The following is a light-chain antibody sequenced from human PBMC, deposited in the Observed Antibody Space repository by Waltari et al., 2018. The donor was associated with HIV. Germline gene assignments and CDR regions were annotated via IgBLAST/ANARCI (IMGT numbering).Light chain of an antibody. Sequence: QAVVTQEPSLTVSPGGTVTLTCGSSSGPVTSGHHPYWFQQKSGQAPRTLIYDTFNKHSWTPARFSRSLLGGRAALTLSGAQPEDEAEYFCLLSFAGARPVVFGGGTNLTVL. V-gene: IGLV7-46*01. CDR3: LLSFAGARPVV. CDR1: SGPVTSGHH. J-gene: IGLJ2*01. CDR2: DTF.